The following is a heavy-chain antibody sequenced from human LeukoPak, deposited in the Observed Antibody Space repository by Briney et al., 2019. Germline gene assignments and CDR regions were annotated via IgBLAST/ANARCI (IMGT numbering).Heavy chain of an antibody. CDR1: GFPLSSNY. CDR2: IYSGGST. D-gene: IGHD3-22*01. CDR3: ARGISGYYYGTDY. Sequence: PGGSLSLSCAASGFPLSSNYMSWGRQAPGKGLEWGSVIYSGGSTYYADSVQGRFTISRDNSKNTLYLQMNSLRAEDTAVYYCARGISGYYYGTDYWGQGTLVTVSS. J-gene: IGHJ4*02. V-gene: IGHV3-66*02.